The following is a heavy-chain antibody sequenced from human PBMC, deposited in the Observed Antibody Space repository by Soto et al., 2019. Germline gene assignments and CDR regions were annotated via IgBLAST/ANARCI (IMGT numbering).Heavy chain of an antibody. CDR3: ARDPPYSSSRSLSEYFQH. J-gene: IGHJ1*01. V-gene: IGHV1-69*08. Sequence: QVQLVQSGAEVKKPGSAVKVSCKASVGTFSSYTISWVXQAPGXXXXXXXXIIPILGIANYAQKFQGRVTITADKSTSTAYSELSSLTSEDTAVYFCARDPPYSSSRSLSEYFQHWVQGTLVTVSS. D-gene: IGHD6-13*01. CDR2: IIPILGIA. CDR1: VGTFSSYT.